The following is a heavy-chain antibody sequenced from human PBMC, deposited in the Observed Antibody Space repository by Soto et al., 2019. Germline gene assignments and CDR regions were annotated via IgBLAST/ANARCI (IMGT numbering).Heavy chain of an antibody. J-gene: IGHJ1*01. V-gene: IGHV3-30-3*01. D-gene: IGHD4-4*01. CDR2: ISYDGSNK. CDR1: GFTFSSYA. CDR3: ARLVTTVSEYFQH. Sequence: QVQLVESGGGVVQPGRSLRLSCAASGFTFSSYAMHWVRQAPGKGLEWVAVISYDGSNKYYADSVKGRFIISRDNSKNTLYLQMNSLRAEDTAVYYCARLVTTVSEYFQHWGQGTLVTVSS.